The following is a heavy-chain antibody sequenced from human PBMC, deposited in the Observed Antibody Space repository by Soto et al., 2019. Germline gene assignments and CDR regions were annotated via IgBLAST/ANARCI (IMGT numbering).Heavy chain of an antibody. CDR2: MNPNSGNT. J-gene: IGHJ6*02. D-gene: IGHD3-3*01. V-gene: IGHV1-8*01. CDR1: GYTFTSYD. CDR3: ARGALPYGVTIFGVVRNYYGMDV. Sequence: ASVKVSCKXSGYTFTSYDINWVRQATGQGLEWMGWMNPNSGNTGYAQKFQGRVTMTRNTSISTAYMELSSLRSEDTAVYYCARGALPYGVTIFGVVRNYYGMDVWGQGTTVTVS.